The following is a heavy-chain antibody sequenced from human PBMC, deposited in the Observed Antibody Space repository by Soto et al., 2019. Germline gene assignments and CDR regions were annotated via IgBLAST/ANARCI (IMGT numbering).Heavy chain of an antibody. D-gene: IGHD2-2*01. CDR2: IWYDGSNK. CDR1: GFTFSSYG. CDR3: ARDSMVVVPAGFYYYGMDV. V-gene: IGHV3-33*01. Sequence: QVQLVESGGGVVQPGRSLRLSCAASGFTFSSYGMHWVRQAPGKGLEWVAVIWYDGSNKYYADSVKGRFTISRDNSKNTLELQMNSLRAEDTAVYYCARDSMVVVPAGFYYYGMDVWGQGTTVTVSS. J-gene: IGHJ6*02.